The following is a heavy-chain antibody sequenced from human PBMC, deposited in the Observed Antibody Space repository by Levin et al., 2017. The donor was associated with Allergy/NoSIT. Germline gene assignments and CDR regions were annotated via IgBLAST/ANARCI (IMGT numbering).Heavy chain of an antibody. CDR2: ISPNNDNT. V-gene: IGHV1-18*01. Sequence: ASVKVSCQASSYTFINYGIIWVRQAPGQGLEWMGWISPNNDNTSYAQKFQGRVTLTTDISTSTADMELRSLRFDDTAVYYCTRGKVGAPSMRTRKTNVHFYYGMDVWGQGTTVTVSS. CDR1: SYTFINYG. D-gene: IGHD1-26*01. CDR3: TRGKVGAPSMRTRKTNVHFYYGMDV. J-gene: IGHJ6*02.